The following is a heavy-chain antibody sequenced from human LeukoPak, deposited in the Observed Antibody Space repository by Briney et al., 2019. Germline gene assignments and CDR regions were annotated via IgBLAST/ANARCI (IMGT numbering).Heavy chain of an antibody. CDR2: IYSGGST. D-gene: IGHD5-12*01. CDR3: ARGPSGYHNT. J-gene: IGHJ4*02. V-gene: IGHV3-66*01. Sequence: GGSLRLSCAASGFTFSSYTMTWVRQAPGKGLEWVSLIYSGGSTYYADSVKGRFTISRDNSKNTLYLQMNSLRAEDTAVYYSARGPSGYHNTGGQGTLVTVSS. CDR1: GFTFSSYT.